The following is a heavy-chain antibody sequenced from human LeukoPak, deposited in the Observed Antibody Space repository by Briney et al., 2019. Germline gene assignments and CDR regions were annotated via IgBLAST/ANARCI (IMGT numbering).Heavy chain of an antibody. CDR1: GYTFTSYG. V-gene: IGHV1-18*01. J-gene: IGHJ4*02. CDR3: ARGRGGADDY. D-gene: IGHD1-26*01. Sequence: GASVKVSCKASGYTFTSYGISCVRQAPGQGLEWMGWISAYNGNTNYAQKLQGRVTMTTDTYTSTVYMELRSVRYDAKAVYYCARGRGGADDYWGQGTLVTVSS. CDR2: ISAYNGNT.